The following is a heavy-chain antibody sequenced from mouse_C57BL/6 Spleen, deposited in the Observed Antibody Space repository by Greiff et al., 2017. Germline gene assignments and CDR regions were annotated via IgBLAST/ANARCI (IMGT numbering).Heavy chain of an antibody. CDR1: GFTFSSYG. D-gene: IGHD2-2*01. J-gene: IGHJ4*01. CDR2: ISSGGSYS. CDR3: AGHCTMVTTDYYAMDY. V-gene: IGHV5-6*01. Sequence: EVQLQESGGDLVKPGGSLKLSCAASGFTFSSYGMSWVRQTPDKRLEWVATISSGGSYSYYPDSVTGRFTISRDNAKKTLYLQMSSLKSEDTAMYYCAGHCTMVTTDYYAMDYWGQGTSVTVSS.